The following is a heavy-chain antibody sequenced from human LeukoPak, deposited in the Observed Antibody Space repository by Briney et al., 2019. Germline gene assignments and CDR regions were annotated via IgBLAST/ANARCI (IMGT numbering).Heavy chain of an antibody. CDR1: GGTFSSYA. D-gene: IGHD6-19*01. Sequence: GASVKVSCKASGGTFSSYAISWVRQAPGQGLEWMGGIIPIFGTANYAQKFQGRVTITADESTSTAYMELSSLRSEDTAVYYCAREREGIAVAGAYFDYWGQGTLVTVSS. J-gene: IGHJ4*02. CDR3: AREREGIAVAGAYFDY. CDR2: IIPIFGTA. V-gene: IGHV1-69*13.